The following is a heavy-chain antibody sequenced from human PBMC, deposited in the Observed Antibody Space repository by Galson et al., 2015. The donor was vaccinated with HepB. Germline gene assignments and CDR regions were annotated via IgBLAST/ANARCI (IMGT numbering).Heavy chain of an antibody. D-gene: IGHD2-2*01. CDR2: ISGSGNSK. CDR1: GFTSSTSA. V-gene: IGHV3-23*01. Sequence: SLRLSCAASGFTSSTSAMNWVRQAPGKGLGWVSGISGSGNSKNYAASVRGRFTVSRDNSKSALYLQMNSLKAEDTAVYYCAKGVHGSIVVSAPICVGPFCYSYMDVWGKGTTVTVSS. J-gene: IGHJ6*03. CDR3: AKGVHGSIVVSAPICVGPFCYSYMDV.